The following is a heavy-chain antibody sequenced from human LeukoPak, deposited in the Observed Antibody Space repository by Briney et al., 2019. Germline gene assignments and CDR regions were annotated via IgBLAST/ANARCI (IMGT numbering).Heavy chain of an antibody. CDR1: EFTFSNYD. CDR3: VRDYGDYFDY. CDR2: ISYDGGNK. J-gene: IGHJ4*02. Sequence: GGSLRLSCAASEFTFSNYDMYWVRQAPGKGLEWVAVISYDGGNKYYADSVRGRFTISRDNSKNTLYLQMDSLRAEDTALYYCVRDYGDYFDYWGQGTLVTVSS. V-gene: IGHV3-30*03. D-gene: IGHD4-17*01.